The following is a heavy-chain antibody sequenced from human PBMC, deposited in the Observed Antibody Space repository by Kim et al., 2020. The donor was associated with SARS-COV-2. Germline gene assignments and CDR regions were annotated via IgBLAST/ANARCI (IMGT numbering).Heavy chain of an antibody. Sequence: KYSRKFQGRVTITRDTSASIAYMELSSLTSEDTAVYYCAPGTIAVPVPSYWGQGTLVTVSS. V-gene: IGHV1-3*01. J-gene: IGHJ4*02. D-gene: IGHD6-19*01. CDR3: APGTIAVPVPSY.